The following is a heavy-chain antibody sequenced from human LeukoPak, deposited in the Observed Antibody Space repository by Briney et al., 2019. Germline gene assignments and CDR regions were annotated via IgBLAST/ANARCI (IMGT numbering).Heavy chain of an antibody. J-gene: IGHJ6*02. D-gene: IGHD1-26*01. CDR3: AKVGVGATVTGGMDV. CDR2: ISGSGGST. CDR1: GFTFSSYA. V-gene: IGHV3-23*01. Sequence: PGGSLRLSCAASGFTFSSYAMSWVRQAPGKGLEWVSAISGSGGSTYYADSVKGRFTISRDNSKNTLYLQMNSLRAEDTAVYYCAKVGVGATVTGGMDVWGQGTTVTVSS.